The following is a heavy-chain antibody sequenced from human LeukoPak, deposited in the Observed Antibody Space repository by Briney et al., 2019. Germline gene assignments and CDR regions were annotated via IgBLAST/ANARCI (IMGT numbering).Heavy chain of an antibody. Sequence: SETLSLTCTVSGYSISSGYYWGWIRQPPGKGREWIGSIYHSGSTYYNPSLKSRMAISVDTSKNQFSLKLSSVTAADAAVYYCARVKFGFRIVGATQVPYYFDYWGQGTLVTVSS. CDR2: IYHSGST. CDR3: ARVKFGFRIVGATQVPYYFDY. D-gene: IGHD1-26*01. J-gene: IGHJ4*02. V-gene: IGHV4-38-2*02. CDR1: GYSISSGYY.